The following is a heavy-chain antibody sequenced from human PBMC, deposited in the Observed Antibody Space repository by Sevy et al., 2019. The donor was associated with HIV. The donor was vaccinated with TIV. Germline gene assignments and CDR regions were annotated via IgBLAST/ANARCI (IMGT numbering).Heavy chain of an antibody. J-gene: IGHJ5*02. CDR3: AKGDWSGAGSYXXXDX. V-gene: IGHV3-23*01. CDR2: ISDSGGTT. Sequence: GGSLRLSCEASXXXFSSYGMTWVXXAPEKGLEWVSSISDSGGTTYYADSVKGRFTISRDNSKNTLYLQVNSLRAEDTATYYCAKGDWSGAGSYXXXDXWGQGTLVTVSS. D-gene: IGHD3-3*01. CDR1: XXXFSSYG.